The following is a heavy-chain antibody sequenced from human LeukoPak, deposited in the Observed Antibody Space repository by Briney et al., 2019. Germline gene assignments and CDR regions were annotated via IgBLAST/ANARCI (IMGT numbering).Heavy chain of an antibody. V-gene: IGHV1-46*01. CDR1: GYTFTSYY. Sequence: ASVKVSCTASGYTFTSYYMHWVRPAPGQGLEWMGIINPSGGSTSYAQKFQGRVTMTRDTSTSTVYMELSSLRSEDTAVYYCARGHTYYYDVTLNWFDPWGQGTLVTVSS. CDR2: INPSGGST. J-gene: IGHJ5*02. D-gene: IGHD3-22*01. CDR3: ARGHTYYYDVTLNWFDP.